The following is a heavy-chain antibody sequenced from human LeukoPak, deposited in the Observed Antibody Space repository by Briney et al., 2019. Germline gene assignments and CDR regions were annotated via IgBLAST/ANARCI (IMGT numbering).Heavy chain of an antibody. V-gene: IGHV4-39*07. J-gene: IGHJ4*02. CDR2: IYYSGST. CDR3: AREPGYYDILTGYYSTTNFDY. Sequence: SETLSLTCTVSGGSISSSSYYWGWIRQPPGKGLEWIGSIYYSGSTYYNPSLKSRVTISVDTPRNQFSLKLSSVTAADTAVYYCAREPGYYDILTGYYSTTNFDYWGQGTLVTVSS. CDR1: GGSISSSSYY. D-gene: IGHD3-9*01.